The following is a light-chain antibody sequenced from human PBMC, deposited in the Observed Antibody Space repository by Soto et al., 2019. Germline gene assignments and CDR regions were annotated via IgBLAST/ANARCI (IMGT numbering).Light chain of an antibody. CDR1: GGSIANHY. J-gene: IGLJ3*02. V-gene: IGLV6-57*04. CDR2: EDN. CDR3: PSFDSTSVV. Sequence: NFMLTQPHSVSESPGKTVTISCTRSGGSIANHYVQWYQQRPGSAPTTVIYEDNQRPSGVPDRFSGSIDSSSNSASLTLSGLKTEDEADYYCPSFDSTSVVFGGGTKVTVL.